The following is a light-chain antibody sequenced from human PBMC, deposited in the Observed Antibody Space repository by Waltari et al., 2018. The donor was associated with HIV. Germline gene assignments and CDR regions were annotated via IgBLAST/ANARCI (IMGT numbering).Light chain of an antibody. CDR2: DVS. CDR3: CSYVGSGYV. Sequence: QSALTQPRSVSGSPGQSVTISCTGTSSDVGGYNYVSWYQQHPGKAPKLMIYDVSKRPSGVPVRFSGSKSGNTAALTISVLQAEDEADYYCCSYVGSGYVCGTGTKVTVL. CDR1: SSDVGGYNY. V-gene: IGLV2-11*01. J-gene: IGLJ1*01.